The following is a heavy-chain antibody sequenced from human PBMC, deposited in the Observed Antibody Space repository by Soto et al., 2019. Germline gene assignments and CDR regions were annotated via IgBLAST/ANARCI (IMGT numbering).Heavy chain of an antibody. D-gene: IGHD5-18*01. Sequence: SETLSLTCSVSGGSISSSSYYSGWIRQPPGKGLEWIGSIYYSGSTYYNPSLKSRVTISVDTSKNQFSLKLSSVTAADTAVYYCACIFSGGYGYGFYYYGMDVWGQGTTVTVSS. CDR2: IYYSGST. V-gene: IGHV4-39*01. CDR3: ACIFSGGYGYGFYYYGMDV. J-gene: IGHJ6*02. CDR1: GGSISSSSYY.